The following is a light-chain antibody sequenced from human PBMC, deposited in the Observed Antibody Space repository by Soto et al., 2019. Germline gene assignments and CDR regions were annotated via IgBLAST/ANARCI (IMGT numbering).Light chain of an antibody. CDR3: QQYGSSPPLT. V-gene: IGKV3-20*01. J-gene: IGKJ4*01. CDR2: GAS. CDR1: QSVSSSY. Sequence: EIVLTQSPGTLSLSPGERATLSCRASQSVSSSYLAWYQQKPGQAPRLLIYGASSRATGIPDRFSGSGSGTDFTLTISRLEPEDFAVYYCQQYGSSPPLTFGGGTRWIS.